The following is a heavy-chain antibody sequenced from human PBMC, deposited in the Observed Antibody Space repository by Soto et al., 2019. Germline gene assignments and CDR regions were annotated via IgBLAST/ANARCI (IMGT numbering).Heavy chain of an antibody. J-gene: IGHJ4*02. D-gene: IGHD6-19*01. CDR1: GFTFSSYG. CDR2: ISYDGSNK. CDR3: AKDEGGQWPAYFYY. Sequence: GGSLRLSCAASGFTFSSYGMHWVRQAPGKGLEWVAVISYDGSNKYYADSVKGRFTISRDNSKNTLYLQMNSLRAEDTAVYYCAKDEGGQWPAYFYYWGQGTLVTVSS. V-gene: IGHV3-30*18.